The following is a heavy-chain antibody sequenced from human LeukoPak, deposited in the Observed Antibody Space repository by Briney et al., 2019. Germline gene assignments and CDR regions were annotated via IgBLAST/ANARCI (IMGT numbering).Heavy chain of an antibody. Sequence: GGSLRLSCAASGFTFSSYSMTWVRQAPGKGLEWVSYISSSSSTIYYADSVKGRFTISRDNAKNSLYLQMNSLRDEDTAVYYCARDYYDSSPDAFDIWGQGTMVTVSS. D-gene: IGHD3-22*01. CDR3: ARDYYDSSPDAFDI. CDR2: ISSSSSTI. CDR1: GFTFSSYS. V-gene: IGHV3-48*02. J-gene: IGHJ3*02.